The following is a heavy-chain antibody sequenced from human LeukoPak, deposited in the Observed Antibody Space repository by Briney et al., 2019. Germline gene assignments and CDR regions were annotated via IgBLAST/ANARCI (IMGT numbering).Heavy chain of an antibody. CDR2: IYYTGST. CDR1: GVSISNYY. V-gene: IGHV4-59*12. CDR3: AMRDGGYTYGHYFDD. D-gene: IGHD5-18*01. J-gene: IGHJ4*02. Sequence: KSSEALSLTCTVSGVSISNYYWSWVRQPPGAGLEWVGYIYYTGSTSYNPSLKSRVTLSVDTSKSQFSLKLSSVTAADTAAYYCAMRDGGYTYGHYFDDWGQGTLVTVSS.